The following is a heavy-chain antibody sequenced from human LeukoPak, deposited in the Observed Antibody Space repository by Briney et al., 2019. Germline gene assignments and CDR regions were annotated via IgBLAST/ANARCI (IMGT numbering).Heavy chain of an antibody. CDR3: ARGVIAAGGKTFDY. V-gene: IGHV4-34*01. CDR2: INHSGST. D-gene: IGHD6-13*01. CDR1: GFTFSSYG. Sequence: PGGSLRLSCAASGFTFSSYGMSWVRQAPGKGLEWIGEINHSGSTNYNPSLKSRVTISVDTSKNQFSLKMSSVTAADTAVYFCARGVIAAGGKTFDYWGQGTLVTVSS. J-gene: IGHJ4*02.